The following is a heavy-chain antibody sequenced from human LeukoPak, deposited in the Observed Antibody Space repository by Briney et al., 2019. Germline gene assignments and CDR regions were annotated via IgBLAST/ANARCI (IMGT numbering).Heavy chain of an antibody. V-gene: IGHV4-39*07. CDR1: GASISGSGYY. CDR2: IYFDGTT. D-gene: IGHD2-2*01. J-gene: IGHJ6*03. Sequence: SETLSLTCNVSGASISGSGYYWGWVRQPPGNGLEWIGSIYFDGTTYYNPSLKSRVTISVDTSKNQFSLNLSSVTAADTAVYYCASTPYCSSTSCYYYYYMDVWGKGTTVTVSS. CDR3: ASTPYCSSTSCYYYYYMDV.